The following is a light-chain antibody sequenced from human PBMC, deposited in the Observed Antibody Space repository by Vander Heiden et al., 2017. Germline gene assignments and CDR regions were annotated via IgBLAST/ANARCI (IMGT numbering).Light chain of an antibody. CDR2: SAS. V-gene: IGKV1-39*01. CDR1: QDINIY. Sequence: DIQLTQSPSSLSASVGDRVTITCRTSQDINIYLNWYKQRAGQAPRLLIHSASGFQSGVPSRFSGSGSGTDFTLTISRLQPEDFATYYCQQSDGSPQTFGQGTKVDIK. J-gene: IGKJ1*01. CDR3: QQSDGSPQT.